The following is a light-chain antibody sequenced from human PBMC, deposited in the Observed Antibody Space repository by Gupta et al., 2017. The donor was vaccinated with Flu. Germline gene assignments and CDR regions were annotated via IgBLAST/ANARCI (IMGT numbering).Light chain of an antibody. V-gene: IGKV1-39*01. Sequence: DIQMTQSPSSLSASVGDRVTITCRASQKINFYLNWYQQKPGKAPNLLSYGASSLQSGVPSRFSGSGAGTEVTLTISRLQPEDFATYYCQQAHSFHWNFGQGTKVEIK. J-gene: IGKJ2*01. CDR2: GAS. CDR1: QKINFY. CDR3: QQAHSFHWN.